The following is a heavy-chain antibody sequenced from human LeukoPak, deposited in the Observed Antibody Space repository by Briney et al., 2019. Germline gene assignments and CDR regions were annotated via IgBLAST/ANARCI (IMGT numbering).Heavy chain of an antibody. CDR1: GGYISSYY. V-gene: IGHV4-4*07. CDR2: IYTSGSS. D-gene: IGHD6-13*01. J-gene: IGHJ4*02. CDR3: ARAYSSSWYGTWGFDY. Sequence: PSEALPLTCIVSGGYISSYYWSGIRQPVGKGLEWIGRIYTSGSSNYNPSLTSRVPISVDTYKNQFSLKLSSVTAADTAGYYFARAYSSSWYGTWGFDYWGQGTLVTVSS.